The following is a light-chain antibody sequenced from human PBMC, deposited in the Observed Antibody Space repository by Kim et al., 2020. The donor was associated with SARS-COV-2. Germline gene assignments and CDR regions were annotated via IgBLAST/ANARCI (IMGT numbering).Light chain of an antibody. CDR1: QSVGNNY. V-gene: IGKV3-20*01. Sequence: EIVLTQSPGTLSLSPGERATLSCRASQSVGNNYLAWYQQKPGQTPRLLIYDASIRATGIPDRFSGSGSGTDFTLTISRLEPEDFAVYYCHQCATSPLTFGGGTKVDIK. J-gene: IGKJ4*01. CDR2: DAS. CDR3: HQCATSPLT.